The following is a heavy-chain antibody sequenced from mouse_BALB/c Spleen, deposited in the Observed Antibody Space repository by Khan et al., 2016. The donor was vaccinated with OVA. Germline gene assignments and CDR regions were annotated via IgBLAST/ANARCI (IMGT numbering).Heavy chain of an antibody. D-gene: IGHD2-14*01. Sequence: QVQLMESGAELARPGASVKMSCKASGYTFTSYTIHWIKQRPGQGLEWIGYINPSSGYTNYNQKFKDKATLTADKSSTTAYMQLSSLTSDDSAVYYCARDRAYDRNDGWFAYWGQGTLVTVSA. CDR1: GYTFTSYT. CDR3: ARDRAYDRNDGWFAY. V-gene: IGHV1-4*01. CDR2: INPSSGYT. J-gene: IGHJ3*01.